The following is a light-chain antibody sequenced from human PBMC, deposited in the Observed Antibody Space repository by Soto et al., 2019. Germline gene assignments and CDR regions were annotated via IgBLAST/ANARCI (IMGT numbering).Light chain of an antibody. CDR3: QQYNTYGYT. CDR1: QSISTW. CDR2: KAS. V-gene: IGKV1-5*03. Sequence: DIQMTQSPSTLSASVGDRVTITCRASQSISTWLAWYQQKPGKAPKLLINKASSLESGVSSRFSGSGSGTEFTLTISSLQPADFATYYCQQYNTYGYTFGQGTKVDIK. J-gene: IGKJ2*01.